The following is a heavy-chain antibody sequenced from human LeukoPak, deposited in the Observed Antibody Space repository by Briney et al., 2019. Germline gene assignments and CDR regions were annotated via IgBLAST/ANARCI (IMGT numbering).Heavy chain of an antibody. CDR1: GYTFIDYY. V-gene: IGHV1-2*06. D-gene: IGHD3-22*01. CDR3: ARDDNSGYYSGP. J-gene: IGHJ5*02. CDR2: INPSSGGT. Sequence: ASVNVSCTASGYTFIDYYIHWVRQAPGQGLEWMGRINPSSGGTNYAQKFQGRVTMTRDTSISTAYMELSRLRSDDTAVYYCARDDNSGYYSGPWGQGTLVTVSS.